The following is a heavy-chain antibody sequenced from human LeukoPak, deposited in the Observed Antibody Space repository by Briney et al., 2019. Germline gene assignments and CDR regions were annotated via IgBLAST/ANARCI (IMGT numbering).Heavy chain of an antibody. CDR2: IYYSGST. Sequence: PSETLSLTCTVSGGSISSSSYYWGWIRQPPGKGLEWIGSIYYSGSTYYNPSLKSRVTISVDTSKNQFSLKLSSVTAADTAVYYCARQDHDYVWGSYKYYFDYWGQGTLVTVSS. CDR1: GGSISSSSYY. V-gene: IGHV4-39*01. J-gene: IGHJ4*02. CDR3: ARQDHDYVWGSYKYYFDY. D-gene: IGHD3-16*01.